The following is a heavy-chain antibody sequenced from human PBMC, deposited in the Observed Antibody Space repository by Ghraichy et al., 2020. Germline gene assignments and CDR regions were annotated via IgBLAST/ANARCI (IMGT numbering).Heavy chain of an antibody. V-gene: IGHV3-7*01. D-gene: IGHD2-2*02. J-gene: IGHJ4*02. CDR2: IKQDGSEK. CDR1: GFTFSSYW. Sequence: GESLNISCAASGFTFSSYWMSWVRQAPGKGLEWVANIKQDGSEKYYVDSVKGRFTISRDNAKNSLYLQMNSLRAEDTAVYYCARDRAYCSSTSCYSAGTVWSQGTLVTVSS. CDR3: ARDRAYCSSTSCYSAGTV.